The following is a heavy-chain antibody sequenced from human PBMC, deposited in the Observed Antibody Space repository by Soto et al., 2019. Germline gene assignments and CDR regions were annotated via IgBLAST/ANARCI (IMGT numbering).Heavy chain of an antibody. CDR3: ARDGTKTLRDWFDP. J-gene: IGHJ5*02. Sequence: SETLSLTCTVSGASISGFYWSWIRKSAGKGLEWIGRIYATGTTDYNPSLKSRVMMSVDTPKKQFSLKLRSVTAADTAVYYCARDGTKTLRDWFDPWGQGISVTVSS. D-gene: IGHD1-1*01. CDR1: GASISGFY. CDR2: IYATGTT. V-gene: IGHV4-4*07.